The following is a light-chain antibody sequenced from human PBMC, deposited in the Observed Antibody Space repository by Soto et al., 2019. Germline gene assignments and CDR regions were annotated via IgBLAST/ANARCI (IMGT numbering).Light chain of an antibody. J-gene: IGKJ1*01. V-gene: IGKV1-5*01. CDR3: LLDFSYFWA. Sequence: ESLVTQSPCTMYASVGDRVTINCRASQSISSWLAWYQQKPGKVPKLLIYAASTLQSGVPSRFSGSGSGTDFTLTISSLQPEDFATYYCLLDFSYFWAFGQGTKVDIK. CDR1: QSISSW. CDR2: AAS.